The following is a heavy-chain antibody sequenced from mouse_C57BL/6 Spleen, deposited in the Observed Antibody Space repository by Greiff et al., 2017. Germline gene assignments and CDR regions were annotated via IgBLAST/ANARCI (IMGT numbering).Heavy chain of an antibody. CDR2: LYPGDGDT. V-gene: IGHV1-82*01. CDR3: ARTYYGNYWYFDV. J-gene: IGHJ1*03. D-gene: IGHD2-10*01. Sequence: QVQLQQSGPELVKPGASVKISCKASGYAFSSSWMNWVKQRPGKGLEWIGRLYPGDGDTNNNGKLQGMATLTAVNSSSTAYMQLISLTSEDSAVYFGARTYYGNYWYFDVWGTGTTVTVSS. CDR1: GYAFSSSW.